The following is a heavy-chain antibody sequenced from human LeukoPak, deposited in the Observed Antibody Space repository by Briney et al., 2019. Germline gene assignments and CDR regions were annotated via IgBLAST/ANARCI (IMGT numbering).Heavy chain of an antibody. J-gene: IGHJ4*02. CDR3: ARAVAVAGLEHFDY. CDR2: IYSGGST. CDR1: GFTVSSNY. Sequence: GGSLRLSCAASGFTVSSNYMSWVRQAPGKGLEWVSVIYSGGSTYYADSVKGRFTISRDNSKNTLYLQMNSLRAEDTAVYYCARAVAVAGLEHFDYWGQGTLVTVSS. D-gene: IGHD6-19*01. V-gene: IGHV3-66*01.